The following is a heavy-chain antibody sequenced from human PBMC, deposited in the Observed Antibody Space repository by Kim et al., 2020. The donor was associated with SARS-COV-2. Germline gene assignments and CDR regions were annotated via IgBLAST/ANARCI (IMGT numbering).Heavy chain of an antibody. Sequence: SVKGRFTISRDNAKNSLYLQMNSLRAEDTALYYCAKDFSTGIAVAGLDYWGQGTLVTVSS. J-gene: IGHJ4*02. D-gene: IGHD6-19*01. V-gene: IGHV3-9*01. CDR3: AKDFSTGIAVAGLDY.